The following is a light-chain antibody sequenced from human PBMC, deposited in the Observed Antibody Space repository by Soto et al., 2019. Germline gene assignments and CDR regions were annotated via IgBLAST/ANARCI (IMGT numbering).Light chain of an antibody. CDR2: RVS. J-gene: IGKJ2*03. V-gene: IGKV3-15*01. CDR3: QQYEEHPPYS. CDR1: QNINRN. Sequence: EVILTQSPATLSASLGERATLSCRASQNINRNLAWYQQIPGQPPRLLIYRVSMRAIGIPARFSGSGSGTEFTLTISGLQSEDFGVYHCQQYEEHPPYSFGQGTRLEIK.